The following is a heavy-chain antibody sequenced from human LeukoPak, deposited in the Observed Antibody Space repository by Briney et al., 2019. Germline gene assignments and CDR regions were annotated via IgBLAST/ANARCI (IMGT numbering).Heavy chain of an antibody. J-gene: IGHJ4*02. CDR2: INSDGSST. CDR1: EFTLSSYW. Sequence: GGSLRLSCVASEFTLSSYWMHWVRQAPGKGLVWVSRINSDGSSTSYADSVKGRFTISRDNAKNTFYLQMNSLRAEDTAVYYCARGMAYSSGWFPFDYWGQGSLVTVSS. V-gene: IGHV3-74*01. CDR3: ARGMAYSSGWFPFDY. D-gene: IGHD6-19*01.